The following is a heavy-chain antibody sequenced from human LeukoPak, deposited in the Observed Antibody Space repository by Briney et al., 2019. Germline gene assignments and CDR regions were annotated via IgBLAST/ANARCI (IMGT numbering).Heavy chain of an antibody. D-gene: IGHD5-12*01. Sequence: SVKVSCKAFGYTFTSNYMHWVRQAPGQGLEWMRGIIPIFGTANYAQKFQGRVTITADKSTSTAYMELSSLRSEDTAVYYCARDRVGYDSGGYYYYYMDVWGKGTTVTVSS. J-gene: IGHJ6*03. CDR3: ARDRVGYDSGGYYYYYMDV. CDR1: GYTFTSNY. CDR2: IIPIFGTA. V-gene: IGHV1-69*06.